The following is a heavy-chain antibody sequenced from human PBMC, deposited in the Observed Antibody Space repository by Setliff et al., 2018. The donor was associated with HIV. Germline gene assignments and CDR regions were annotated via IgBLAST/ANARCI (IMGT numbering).Heavy chain of an antibody. D-gene: IGHD3-22*01. CDR1: GFTFSSHG. Sequence: GGSLRLSCAASGFTFSSHGMHWVRQAPGKGLEWVAVIWYDGSNKYYADSVKGRFTISRDNSKNTLYLQMNSLRAEDTAVYYCARDKDYYDSSGYYYIYYNMDVWGKGTTVTVSS. V-gene: IGHV3-33*01. CDR3: ARDKDYYDSSGYYYIYYNMDV. J-gene: IGHJ6*03. CDR2: IWYDGSNK.